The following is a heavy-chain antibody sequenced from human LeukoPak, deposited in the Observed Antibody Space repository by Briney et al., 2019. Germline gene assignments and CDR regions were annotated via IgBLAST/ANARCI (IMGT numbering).Heavy chain of an antibody. CDR3: ARDPPPHYYGSGSYLSGPN. J-gene: IGHJ4*02. Sequence: GGSLRLSCAASGFTFSSYAMHWVRQAPGKGLEWVAVISYDGSNKYYADSVKGRFTISRDNSKNTLYLQMNSLRAEDTAVYYCARDPPPHYYGSGSYLSGPNWGQGTLVTVSS. CDR1: GFTFSSYA. CDR2: ISYDGSNK. V-gene: IGHV3-30-3*01. D-gene: IGHD3-10*01.